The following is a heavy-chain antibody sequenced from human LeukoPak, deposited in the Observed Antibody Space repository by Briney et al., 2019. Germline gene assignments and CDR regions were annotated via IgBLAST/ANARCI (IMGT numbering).Heavy chain of an antibody. V-gene: IGHV4-39*07. CDR3: ARSPFSKTYYMDV. J-gene: IGHJ6*03. D-gene: IGHD2-2*01. CDR2: IYCSGST. Sequence: SETLSLTCTVSGGSISSRDYYWGWIRQPPGKGLEWIASIYCSGSTYYTSSLKSRVTISVDTSRKQFSLELSSVTAADTAVYYCARSPFSKTYYMDVWGKGTTVTVSS. CDR1: GGSISSRDYY.